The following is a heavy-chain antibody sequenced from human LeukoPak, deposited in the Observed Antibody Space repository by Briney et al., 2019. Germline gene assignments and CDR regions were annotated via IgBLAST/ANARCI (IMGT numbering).Heavy chain of an antibody. Sequence: GESLRLSCAASGFTLSSYWMSWVRQAPGKGLEWVANIKHDGSEKYYVDSVKGRFTISRDNAKNSLYLQMNSLRAEDTAVYYCTRDETWGQGTLVTVSS. CDR2: IKHDGSEK. J-gene: IGHJ4*02. V-gene: IGHV3-7*05. CDR1: GFTLSSYW. CDR3: TRDET.